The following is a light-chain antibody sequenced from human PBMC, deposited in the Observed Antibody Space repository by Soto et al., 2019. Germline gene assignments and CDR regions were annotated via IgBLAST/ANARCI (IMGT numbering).Light chain of an antibody. Sequence: QSVLTQPASVSGSPGQSITISCTGTSSDVGGYNYVSWYQQHPVKAPKLMIYDVTNRPSGVSDRFSGSKSGNTASLTISGLQAEDEADYCSSYTSRSTPYVFGTGTKVTVL. CDR1: SSDVGGYNY. J-gene: IGLJ1*01. CDR3: SSYTSRSTPYV. V-gene: IGLV2-14*01. CDR2: DVT.